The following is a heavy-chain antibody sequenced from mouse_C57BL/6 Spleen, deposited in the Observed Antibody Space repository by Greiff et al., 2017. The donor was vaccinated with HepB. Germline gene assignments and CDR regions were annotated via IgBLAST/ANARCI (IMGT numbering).Heavy chain of an antibody. D-gene: IGHD2-4*01. CDR1: GYSFTGYF. CDR2: INPYNGAT. J-gene: IGHJ4*01. CDR3: ARGWGLRPLDPYAMDY. V-gene: IGHV1-20*01. Sequence: EVQLQQSGPELVKPGDSVKISCKASGYSFTGYFMNWVMQSHGKSLEWIGRINPYNGATFYNQKFKGKATLTVDKSSSTAHMELRSLTSEDSAVYYCARGWGLRPLDPYAMDYWGQGTSVTVSS.